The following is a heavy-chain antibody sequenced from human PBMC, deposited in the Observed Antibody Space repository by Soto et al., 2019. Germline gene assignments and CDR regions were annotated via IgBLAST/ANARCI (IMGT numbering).Heavy chain of an antibody. Sequence: ASVKVSCKASGYTFSSYGISWVRQAPGQGLEWMGWISAYNGNTNYAHKVQGRVTMTTDTSTSTAYMELRSLKPDDTAVYYCARDILVKSYGMDVWGQGTTVTAP. CDR3: ARDILVKSYGMDV. CDR1: GYTFSSYG. V-gene: IGHV1-18*01. J-gene: IGHJ6*02. D-gene: IGHD1-26*01. CDR2: ISAYNGNT.